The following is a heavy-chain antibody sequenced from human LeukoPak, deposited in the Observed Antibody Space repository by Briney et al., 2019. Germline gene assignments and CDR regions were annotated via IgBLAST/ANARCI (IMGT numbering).Heavy chain of an antibody. D-gene: IGHD4-11*01. V-gene: IGHV1-3*01. CDR2: TNACNGNT. CDR3: ASPAGGYSNPSFYYYYGMDV. CDR1: GYTFTSYA. Sequence: SVKLSCKASGYTFTSYAMNRQRQAPGQRHGRMGWTNACNGNTKYSQKFPGRVTISRDTSASTAFMELSRLRTEDTALYYCASPAGGYSNPSFYYYYGMDVWGQGTTVTVSS. J-gene: IGHJ6*02.